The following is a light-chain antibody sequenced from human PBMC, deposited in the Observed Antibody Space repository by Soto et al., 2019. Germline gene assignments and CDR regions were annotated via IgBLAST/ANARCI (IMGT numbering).Light chain of an antibody. Sequence: EIVLTQSPGTLSLSPGERATLSCRASQSVSSSYLAWYQQKPGQAPRFLIYGASSRATGIPDRFSGSGSGTDFTLTISRLEPEDFAVYFCQQYNPPLTFGGGTKVDIK. V-gene: IGKV3-20*01. CDR3: QQYNPPLT. J-gene: IGKJ4*01. CDR2: GAS. CDR1: QSVSSSY.